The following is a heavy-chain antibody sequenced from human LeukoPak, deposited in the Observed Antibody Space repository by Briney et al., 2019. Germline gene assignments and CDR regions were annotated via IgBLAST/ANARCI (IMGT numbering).Heavy chain of an antibody. CDR3: ARDFITMVRGVSIRNWFDP. J-gene: IGHJ5*02. D-gene: IGHD3-10*01. V-gene: IGHV1-3*01. Sequence: ASVKVSCKASGYTFTSYAMHWVRQAPGQRLEWMGWINAGNGNTKYSQKFQGRVTITRDTSASTAYMELSSLRSEDTAVYYCARDFITMVRGVSIRNWFDPWGQGTLVTVSS. CDR1: GYTFTSYA. CDR2: INAGNGNT.